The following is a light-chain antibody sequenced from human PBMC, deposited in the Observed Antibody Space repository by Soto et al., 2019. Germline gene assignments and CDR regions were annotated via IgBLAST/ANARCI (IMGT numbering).Light chain of an antibody. J-gene: IGKJ5*01. CDR3: MQGTHWPIT. CDR2: KVS. V-gene: IGKV2-30*02. Sequence: DVVMTQSPLSLPVTLGPPASISCSSDQSLVHSDGIAYFSWFQQRPGRSPRRLIYKVSNRDSGVPARFSGSGSGTDCALKISRVEAEDVWVYYCMQGTHWPITLGQGTRLEIK. CDR1: QSLVHSDGIAY.